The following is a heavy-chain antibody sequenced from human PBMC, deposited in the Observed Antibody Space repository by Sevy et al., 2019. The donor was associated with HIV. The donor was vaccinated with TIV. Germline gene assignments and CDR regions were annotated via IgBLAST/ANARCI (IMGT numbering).Heavy chain of an antibody. CDR3: ARDSNFKPWLVLGMSPAAQGFDY. V-gene: IGHV3-48*02. CDR2: ISSSSSTI. CDR1: GFTFSSYS. J-gene: IGHJ4*02. D-gene: IGHD6-19*01. Sequence: GGSLRLSCAASGFTFSSYSMNWVRQAPGKGLEWVSYISSSSSTIYYADSVKGRFTISRDNAKNSLYLQMNSLRDEDTAVYYCARDSNFKPWLVLGMSPAAQGFDYWGQGTLVTVSS.